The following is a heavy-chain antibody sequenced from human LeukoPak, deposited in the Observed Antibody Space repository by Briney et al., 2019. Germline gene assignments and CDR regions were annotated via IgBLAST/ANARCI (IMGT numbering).Heavy chain of an antibody. J-gene: IGHJ4*02. CDR1: GYTFTGYY. CDR2: INPNSGGT. V-gene: IGHV1-2*02. CDR3: ARDRTVLWFGEFY. Sequence: ASVKVSCKASGYTFTGYYMHWVRQAPGQGLEWMGWINPNSGGTNYAQKFQGRVTMTRGTSISTAYMELSRLRSDDTAVYYCARDRTVLWFGEFYWGQGTLVTVSS. D-gene: IGHD3-10*01.